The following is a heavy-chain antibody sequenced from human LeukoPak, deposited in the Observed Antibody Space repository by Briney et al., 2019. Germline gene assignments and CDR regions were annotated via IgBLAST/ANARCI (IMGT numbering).Heavy chain of an antibody. CDR3: AKETSSGNFVTIDC. CDR1: GFTFSSYW. CDR2: ITGDGGGT. Sequence: GGSLRLSCAASGFTFSSYWMSWVRQAPGKRLEWVSAITGDGGGTNHADSVKGRFTISRDNSKNTLYLQMDSLRAEDTAVYYCAKETSSGNFVTIDCWGQGTLVTVSS. V-gene: IGHV3-23*01. J-gene: IGHJ4*02. D-gene: IGHD1-26*01.